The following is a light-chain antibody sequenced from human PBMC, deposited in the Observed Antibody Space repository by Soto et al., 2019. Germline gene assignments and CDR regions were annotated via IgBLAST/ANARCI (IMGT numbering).Light chain of an antibody. CDR2: TNN. CDR3: AAWDDRLSGVV. CDR1: SSNIGSNS. Sequence: QSVLTQPPSASGTPGQRVTISCSGSSSNIGSNSVNWFQQLPGTAPKLLIYTNNQRHSGVPDRFAGSMSGTSASLAISGLQSEDESDYYCAAWDDRLSGVVIGGGTKLTVL. J-gene: IGLJ3*02. V-gene: IGLV1-44*01.